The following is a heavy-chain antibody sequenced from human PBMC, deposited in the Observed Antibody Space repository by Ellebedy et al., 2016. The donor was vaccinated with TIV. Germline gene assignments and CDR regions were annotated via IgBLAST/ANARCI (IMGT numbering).Heavy chain of an antibody. CDR2: INWNGGST. CDR3: ARDHGIAVAGGLFPFDY. Sequence: GESLKISCAASGFTFSSYEMNWVRQAPGKGLEWVSGINWNGGSTGYADSVKGRFTISRDNAKNSLYLQMNSLRAEDTALYYCARDHGIAVAGGLFPFDYWGQGTLVTVSS. CDR1: GFTFSSYE. D-gene: IGHD6-19*01. V-gene: IGHV3-20*04. J-gene: IGHJ4*02.